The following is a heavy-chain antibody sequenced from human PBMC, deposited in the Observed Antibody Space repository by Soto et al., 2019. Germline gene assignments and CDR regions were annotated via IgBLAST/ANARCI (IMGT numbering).Heavy chain of an antibody. D-gene: IGHD5-12*01. J-gene: IGHJ4*02. CDR3: TKDQGWLLND. V-gene: IGHV3-23*01. CDR1: GFTFSSYA. Sequence: SCAASGFTFSSYAMSWVRQAPGKGLEWVSSISGSDDITYYADSVKGRFTISRDFSKNTLYLQMNSLRAEDTAVYYCTKDQGWLLNDWGQGSLVTVSS. CDR2: ISGSDDIT.